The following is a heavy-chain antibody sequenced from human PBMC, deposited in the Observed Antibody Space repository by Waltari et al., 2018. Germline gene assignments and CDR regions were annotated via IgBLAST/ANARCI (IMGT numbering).Heavy chain of an antibody. V-gene: IGHV3-49*03. J-gene: IGHJ4*02. Sequence: EVQLVESGGGLVQPGRSLRLSCTTSGFAFSDHGMSWFRPAPGKGLEWVTFVRSKRDGEATDYAASVKGRFTVSRDDSKSIVFLQMTSLKVEDTARYFCVRDGRGHSPDYFDSWGQGTLVSVSP. CDR2: VRSKRDGEAT. D-gene: IGHD5-18*01. CDR1: GFAFSDHG. CDR3: VRDGRGHSPDYFDS.